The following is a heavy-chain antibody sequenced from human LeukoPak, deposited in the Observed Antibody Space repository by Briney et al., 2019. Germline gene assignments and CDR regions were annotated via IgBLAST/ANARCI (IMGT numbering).Heavy chain of an antibody. D-gene: IGHD4-17*01. J-gene: IGHJ1*01. CDR1: GGSLSNYY. CDR2: IYNSEHT. Sequence: SETLSLTCTVSGGSLSNYYWSWIRQPPGKGLEGIGYIYNSEHTNYNPSLKSRVTISEDTSKNQLSLKLSSVTAADTAVYCCARAAVTTSRYFQHWGQGTLVTVSS. V-gene: IGHV4-59*01. CDR3: ARAAVTTSRYFQH.